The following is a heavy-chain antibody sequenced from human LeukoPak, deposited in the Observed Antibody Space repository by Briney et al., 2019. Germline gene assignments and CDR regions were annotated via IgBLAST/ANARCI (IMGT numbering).Heavy chain of an antibody. D-gene: IGHD6-13*01. V-gene: IGHV3-30*03. Sequence: GGSLRLSCAASGFTFSSYGMHWVRQAPGKGLEWVAVISYDGSNKYYADSVKGRFTISRDNSKNTLYLQMNSLRAEDTAVYYCARDRWSDKSIAAAGTATETGFDYWGQGTLVTVSS. CDR3: ARDRWSDKSIAAAGTATETGFDY. CDR2: ISYDGSNK. J-gene: IGHJ4*02. CDR1: GFTFSSYG.